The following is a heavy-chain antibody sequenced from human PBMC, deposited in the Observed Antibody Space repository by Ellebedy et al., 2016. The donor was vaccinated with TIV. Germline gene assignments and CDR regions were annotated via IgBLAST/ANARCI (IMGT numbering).Heavy chain of an antibody. CDR2: IKQDGSEK. J-gene: IGHJ6*02. CDR3: ARHPSVAGPGDV. D-gene: IGHD6-19*01. CDR1: GFTFSSYW. Sequence: GESLKISCAGSGFTFSSYWMSWVRQAPGKGLEWVANIKQDGSEKYYVDSVKGRFTISRDDSKNSVYLEMNSLKSEDTAVYYCARHPSVAGPGDVWGQGTTVTVAS. V-gene: IGHV3-7*03.